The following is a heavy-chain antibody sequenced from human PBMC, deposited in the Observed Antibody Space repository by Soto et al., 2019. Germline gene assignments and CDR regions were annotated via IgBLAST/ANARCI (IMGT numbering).Heavy chain of an antibody. Sequence: QVQLQQWGAGLLKPSETLSLTCAVYGGSFSGYYWSWIRQPPGKVLEWIGEIKHSGSTNYNPSLQSRVTISVDTSTSPFAMKQSSVTAADTAVYYCARARHSSSAQWTVQINYFVYLGQGTMVTVSS. V-gene: IGHV4-34*01. CDR3: ARARHSSSAQWTVQINYFVY. J-gene: IGHJ4*02. D-gene: IGHD6-13*01. CDR1: GGSFSGYY. CDR2: IKHSGST.